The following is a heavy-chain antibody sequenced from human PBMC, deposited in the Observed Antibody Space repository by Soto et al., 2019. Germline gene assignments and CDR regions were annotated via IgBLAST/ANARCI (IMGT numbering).Heavy chain of an antibody. Sequence: QVQLVQSGAEVKKPGASVKVSCKASGYTFTGHYIHWVRQAPEQGPEWMGEIGPESGATRYAQKFQCRVTMPREMSTTTVDMELNNLSPDDTAVYYCGRGRSGQIVVFYWGQGTPVTVSS. CDR1: GYTFTGHY. CDR2: IGPESGAT. CDR3: GRGRSGQIVVFY. D-gene: IGHD1-26*01. V-gene: IGHV1-2*02. J-gene: IGHJ4*02.